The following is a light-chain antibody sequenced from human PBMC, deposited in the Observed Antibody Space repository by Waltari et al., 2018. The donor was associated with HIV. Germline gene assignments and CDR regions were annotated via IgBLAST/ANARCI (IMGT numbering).Light chain of an antibody. V-gene: IGLV1-44*01. J-gene: IGLJ2*01. CDR2: TKD. Sequence: QSVLTQPPSASATPGQRVTISCSGSSFNIGRNTVSWYQQLPGTAPKLLIYTKDRRPSGLPDRFAGSKSGTSASLAISGLQSGDEADYYCCSYAGSSTSVVFGGGTKLTVL. CDR3: CSYAGSSTSVV. CDR1: SFNIGRNT.